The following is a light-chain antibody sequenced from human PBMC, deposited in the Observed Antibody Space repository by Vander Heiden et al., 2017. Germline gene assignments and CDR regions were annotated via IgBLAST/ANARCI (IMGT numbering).Light chain of an antibody. CDR1: QAISSD. Sequence: IQLTQSPSSLSASVGDRVTFTCRASQAISSDLAWYQQKPGKAPKLLIYDSSTWQRGVQSRFSGSGAGTDFTLTSSSRQPEDFYYCQQLKSYPLTFGGGTKVEI. V-gene: IGKV1-9*01. CDR2: DSS. J-gene: IGKJ4*01. CDR3: QQLKSYPLT.